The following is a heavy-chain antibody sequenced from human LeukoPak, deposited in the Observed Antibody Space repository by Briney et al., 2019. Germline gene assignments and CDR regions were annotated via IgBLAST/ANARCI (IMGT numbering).Heavy chain of an antibody. CDR2: IYHSGST. J-gene: IGHJ5*02. Sequence: SQTLSLTCTVSGGSISSGGYYWGWIRQPPGKGLVWIGYIYHSGSTYYNPSLRSRVTISVDRSKNQFSLKLSSVTAADTAVYYCARGPGDFWSGYYTPRWFDPWGQGTLVTVSS. CDR1: GGSISSGGYY. CDR3: ARGPGDFWSGYYTPRWFDP. D-gene: IGHD3-3*01. V-gene: IGHV4-30-2*01.